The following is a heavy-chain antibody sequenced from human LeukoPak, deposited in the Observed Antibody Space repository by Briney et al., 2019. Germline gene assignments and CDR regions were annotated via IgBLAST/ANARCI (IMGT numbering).Heavy chain of an antibody. D-gene: IGHD2/OR15-2a*01. Sequence: GGSLRLSCAASGFTFSSYGMSWVRQVPGKGLVWVSRIRSDGSDTRYAESVKGRFTISRDNAKNTLYLQMNGLRAEDTAVYYCARDWFHAIDYWGQGTLVTVSS. CDR2: IRSDGSDT. CDR1: GFTFSSYG. V-gene: IGHV3-74*01. J-gene: IGHJ4*02. CDR3: ARDWFHAIDY.